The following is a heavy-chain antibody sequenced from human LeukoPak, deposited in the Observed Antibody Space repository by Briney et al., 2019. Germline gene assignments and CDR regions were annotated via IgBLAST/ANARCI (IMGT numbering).Heavy chain of an antibody. CDR1: RDSITGHY. Sequence: SETLSLTCTASRDSITGHYGSWIRQPPGKTLEWIGYVYYNGNTYYNPSLASRVTMSVDTSKNQFSLALSFVTDADTGVYYCARGGASSKFLDYWGHGTLVTVSS. J-gene: IGHJ4*01. CDR3: ARGGASSKFLDY. V-gene: IGHV4-59*11. CDR2: VYYNGNT. D-gene: IGHD6-13*01.